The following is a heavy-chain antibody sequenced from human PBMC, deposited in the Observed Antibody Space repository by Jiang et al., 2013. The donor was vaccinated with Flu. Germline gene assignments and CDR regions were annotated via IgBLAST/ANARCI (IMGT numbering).Heavy chain of an antibody. Sequence: KPEASVKVSCKVSGYTLTELSMHWVRQAPGKGLEWMGGFDPEDGETIYAQKFQGRVTMTRDTSISTAYMELSRLRSDDTAVYYCARGDLPKADYWGQGTLVTVSS. CDR3: ARGDLPKADY. D-gene: IGHD2-21*02. CDR2: FDPEDGET. J-gene: IGHJ4*02. CDR1: GYTLTELS. V-gene: IGHV1-24*01.